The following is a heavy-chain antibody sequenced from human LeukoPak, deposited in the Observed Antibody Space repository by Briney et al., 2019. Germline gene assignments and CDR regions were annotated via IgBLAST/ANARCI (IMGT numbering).Heavy chain of an antibody. Sequence: SETLSLTCTVSGGSISSSSYYWGWIRQPPGKGLEWIGYIYYSGSTNYNPSLKSRVTISVDTSKNQFSLKLSSVTAADTAVYYCARTYYDFWSPPNYYMDVWGKGTTVTVSS. D-gene: IGHD3-3*01. CDR2: IYYSGST. CDR3: ARTYYDFWSPPNYYMDV. J-gene: IGHJ6*03. CDR1: GGSISSSSYY. V-gene: IGHV4-61*05.